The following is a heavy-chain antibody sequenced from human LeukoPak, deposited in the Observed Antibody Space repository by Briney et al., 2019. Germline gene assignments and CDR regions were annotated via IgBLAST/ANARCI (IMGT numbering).Heavy chain of an antibody. CDR3: ARRAISVNNFGDSH. J-gene: IGHJ4*02. V-gene: IGHV4-4*02. Sequence: SENLSLTCAVSGDSISSNDWWSWVRQPPGKGLEWIGEIYHSGCTNKNPSLKNRLSISVDKSKNQFSLRLSSVTAADTAIYFCARRAISVNNFGDSHWGQGTRVIVSS. CDR1: GDSISSNDW. D-gene: IGHD2-21*02. CDR2: IYHSGCT.